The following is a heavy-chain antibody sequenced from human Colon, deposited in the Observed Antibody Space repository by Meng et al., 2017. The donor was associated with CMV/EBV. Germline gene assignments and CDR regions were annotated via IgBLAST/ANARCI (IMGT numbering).Heavy chain of an antibody. CDR3: ARDDSHWSKDF. D-gene: IGHD4-11*01. V-gene: IGHV1-46*02. CDR1: GNQFKFSS. J-gene: IGHJ4*02. CDR2: FDPRGDST. Sequence: SCKKFGNQFKFSSMHWVRQAPGQGLEWMGIFDPRGDSTNYAQRFQGRLTLTEDRSRSTMYLELRGLRSDDTAVYYCARDDSHWSKDFWGQGTLVTVSS.